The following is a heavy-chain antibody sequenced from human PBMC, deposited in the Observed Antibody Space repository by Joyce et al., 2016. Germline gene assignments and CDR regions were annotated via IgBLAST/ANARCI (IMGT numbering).Heavy chain of an antibody. Sequence: QVQLQESGPGLVKPSQTLSLTCSVSGGSIRCGGYYWSWIRQLPSKGLEWIGYTDDSGSTEYNRSFKRRVTITVDTSKNQFALKLKSVTAADTAVYYCARDPAPTRWYFDPWGRGTLVTVSS. CDR3: ARDPAPTRWYFDP. CDR1: GGSIRCGGYY. CDR2: TDDSGST. J-gene: IGHJ2*01. V-gene: IGHV4-31*03.